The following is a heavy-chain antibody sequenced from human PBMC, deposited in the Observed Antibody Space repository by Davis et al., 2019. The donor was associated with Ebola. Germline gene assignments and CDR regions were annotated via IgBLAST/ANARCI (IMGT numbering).Heavy chain of an antibody. CDR3: ARDYGDYYYGMDV. V-gene: IGHV3-30-3*01. Sequence: PGGSLRLSCAASGFTFSSYAMHWVRQAPGKGLEWVAVISYDGSNKYYADSVKGRFTISRDNSKNTLYLQMNSLRDEDTAVYYCARDYGDYYYGMDVWGQGTTVTVSS. J-gene: IGHJ6*02. D-gene: IGHD4-17*01. CDR2: ISYDGSNK. CDR1: GFTFSSYA.